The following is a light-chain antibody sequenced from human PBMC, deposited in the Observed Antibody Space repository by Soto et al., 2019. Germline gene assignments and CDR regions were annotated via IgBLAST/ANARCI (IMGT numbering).Light chain of an antibody. V-gene: IGKV3-15*01. CDR2: GIS. CDR3: HQYNNWPQT. J-gene: IGKJ1*01. CDR1: QSVRSN. Sequence: EVVMTQSPAILSVSPGERVTLSCRASQSVRSNLAWYQQKPGQAPRLFIFGISTRATGLPARFSGSGSGTEFTLTISSVQSEDFAVYYCHQYNNWPQTFGQGTKVDIK.